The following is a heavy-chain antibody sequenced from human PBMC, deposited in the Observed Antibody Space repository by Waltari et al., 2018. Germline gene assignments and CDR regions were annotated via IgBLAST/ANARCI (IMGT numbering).Heavy chain of an antibody. CDR1: GFTFSSYS. J-gene: IGHJ6*02. CDR2: ISSSSSYI. Sequence: GLVKPGGSLRLSCAASGFTFSSYSMNWVRQAPGKGLEWVSSISSSSSYIYYADSVKGRFTISRDNAKNSLYLQMNSLRAEDTAVYYCARNLGDVVVPAADYYYYGMDVWGQGTTVTVSS. V-gene: IGHV3-21*01. D-gene: IGHD2-2*01. CDR3: ARNLGDVVVPAADYYYYGMDV.